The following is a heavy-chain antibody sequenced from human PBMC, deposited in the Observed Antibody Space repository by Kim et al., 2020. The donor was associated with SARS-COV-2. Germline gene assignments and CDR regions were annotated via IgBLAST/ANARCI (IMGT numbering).Heavy chain of an antibody. J-gene: IGHJ5*02. V-gene: IGHV4-59*13. CDR3: ARSSGWPRNWLDP. CDR2: IYYSGST. D-gene: IGHD6-19*01. CDR1: GGSIRSYY. Sequence: SETLSLTCTVSGGSIRSYYFNWIRQPPGKGLEWIGYIYYSGSTNYNPSLKSRVTMSVDTSKTQFSLKLSSVTAADTAVYYCARSSGWPRNWLDPWGQGTLVTVSS.